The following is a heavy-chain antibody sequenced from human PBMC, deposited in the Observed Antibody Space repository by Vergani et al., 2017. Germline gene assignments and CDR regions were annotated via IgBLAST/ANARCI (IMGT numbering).Heavy chain of an antibody. CDR3: ARLGSVTTGVDY. Sequence: QVQLQESGPGLVKPSETLSLTCTVSGGSISSGGYYWSWIRQHPGKGLEWSGYIYYSGSTYYNPSLKSRVTISVDTSKNQFSLKLSSVTAADTAVYYCARLGSVTTGVDYWGQGTLVTVSS. J-gene: IGHJ4*02. CDR2: IYYSGST. V-gene: IGHV4-31*03. D-gene: IGHD4-17*01. CDR1: GGSISSGGYY.